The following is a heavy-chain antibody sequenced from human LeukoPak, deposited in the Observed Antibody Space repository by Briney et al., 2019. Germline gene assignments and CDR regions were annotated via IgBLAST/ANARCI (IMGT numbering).Heavy chain of an antibody. V-gene: IGHV3-23*01. J-gene: IGHJ4*02. CDR3: AKGDSSSSDPRLGYFDY. Sequence: GGSLRLSCAASGFTFSSYAMSWVRQAPGKGLGWVSGISGSSDSTYYADSVKGRFTISRDNSKNTLYLQMDRLRAEDTAIYYCAKGDSSSSDPRLGYFDYWGQGTLVTVSS. CDR1: GFTFSSYA. D-gene: IGHD6-6*01. CDR2: ISGSSDST.